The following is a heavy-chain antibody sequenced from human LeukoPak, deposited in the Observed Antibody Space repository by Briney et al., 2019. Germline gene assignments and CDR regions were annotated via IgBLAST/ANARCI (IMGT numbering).Heavy chain of an antibody. V-gene: IGHV4-39*06. CDR3: VRVVSGQNSSSVYRSYYFYFSTYV. CDR2: IYYSGST. J-gene: IGHJ6*03. CDR1: GGSISSSSYY. Sequence: ASETLSLTCTVSGGSISSSSYYWGWIRQPPGKGLEWIGYIYYSGSTYYSLSLKSRVTISVDTSKNQFTLRLGSVTAADMAVYYCVRVVSGQNSSSVYRSYYFYFSTYVWGKRKTVTVS. D-gene: IGHD6-13*01.